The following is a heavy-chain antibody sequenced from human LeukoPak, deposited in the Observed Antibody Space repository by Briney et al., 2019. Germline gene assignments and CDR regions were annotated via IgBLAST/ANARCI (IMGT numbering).Heavy chain of an antibody. CDR2: MNPNSGNT. CDR1: GYTFTNYD. CDR3: ARDGDYYGSGNFDY. V-gene: IGHV1-8*03. J-gene: IGHJ4*02. Sequence: ASVKVSCKTSGYTFTNYDINWVRQATGQGLEWMGWMNPNSGNTGYAQKFQGRVTITRDTSISTAYMELSSLRSEDTAVYYCARDGDYYGSGNFDYWGQGTLVAVSS. D-gene: IGHD3-10*01.